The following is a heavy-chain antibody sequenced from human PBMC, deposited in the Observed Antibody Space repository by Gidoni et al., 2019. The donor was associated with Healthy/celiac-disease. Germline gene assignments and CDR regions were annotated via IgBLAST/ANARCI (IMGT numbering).Heavy chain of an antibody. Sequence: QVQLVESGGGLVLPGRSLRLSFAASGFTFSSYAMHWVRQAPGQGLEWVAVISYDGSNKYYADSVKGRFTISRDNSKNTLYLQMNSLRAEDTAVYYCARDPVRPHHVHDAFDIWGQGTMVTVSS. CDR3: ARDPVRPHHVHDAFDI. D-gene: IGHD3-10*01. J-gene: IGHJ3*02. CDR1: GFTFSSYA. V-gene: IGHV3-30-3*01. CDR2: ISYDGSNK.